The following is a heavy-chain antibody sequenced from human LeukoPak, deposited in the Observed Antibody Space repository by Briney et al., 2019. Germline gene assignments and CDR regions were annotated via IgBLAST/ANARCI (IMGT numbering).Heavy chain of an antibody. CDR2: ISSGGGST. J-gene: IGHJ4*02. V-gene: IGHV3-23*01. Sequence: GGSLRLSCLASGFTFSTYAMTWVRQAPGKGLEWVSAISSGGGSTYYADSVKGRFTISRDNSKNTLYLQMNSLRADDTAVYYCATQRAQYWGQGTLVTVSS. CDR1: GFTFSTYA. CDR3: ATQRAQY.